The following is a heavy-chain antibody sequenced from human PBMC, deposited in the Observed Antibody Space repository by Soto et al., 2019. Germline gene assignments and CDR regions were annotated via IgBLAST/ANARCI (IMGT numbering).Heavy chain of an antibody. CDR2: ISYDGSNK. J-gene: IGHJ4*02. CDR1: VFTFSSYG. D-gene: IGHD3-10*01. Sequence: GSLRLGGAASVFTFSSYGMHWVRQGPGKGLEWVAVISYDGSNKYYADSVKGRFTISRDNSKNTLYLQMNSLRAEDTAVYYCAKDLSALWFGELPFDYWGQGTLVTVSS. V-gene: IGHV3-30*18. CDR3: AKDLSALWFGELPFDY.